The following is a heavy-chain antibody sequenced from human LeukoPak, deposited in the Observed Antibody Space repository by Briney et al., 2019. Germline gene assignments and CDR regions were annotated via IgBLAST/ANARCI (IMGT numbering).Heavy chain of an antibody. D-gene: IGHD6-25*01. V-gene: IGHV3-7*01. Sequence: PGGSLRLSCAASGFTFSSYWMSWVRQAPGRGLEWVANIKYDGGEKYYVDFVKGRLTISRDNAKDSLYLQMNSLRAEDTAVYYCKRDFQAAYHYHMDVWGKGITVTVSS. CDR2: IKYDGGEK. CDR3: KRDFQAAYHYHMDV. CDR1: GFTFSSYW. J-gene: IGHJ6*03.